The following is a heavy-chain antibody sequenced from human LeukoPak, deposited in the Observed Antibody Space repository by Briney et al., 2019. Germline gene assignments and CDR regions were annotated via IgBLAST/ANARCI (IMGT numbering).Heavy chain of an antibody. CDR2: IYYSGST. CDR3: ARGLRWSNLDY. CDR1: GGSISSYY. J-gene: IGHJ4*02. D-gene: IGHD4-23*01. V-gene: IGHV4-59*01. Sequence: PSETLSLTCTVSGGSISSYYWSWIRQPPGKGLEWIGYIYYSGSTNYNPSLKSRVTISADTSKNQFSLKLSSVTAADTAVYYCARGLRWSNLDYWGQGTLVTVSS.